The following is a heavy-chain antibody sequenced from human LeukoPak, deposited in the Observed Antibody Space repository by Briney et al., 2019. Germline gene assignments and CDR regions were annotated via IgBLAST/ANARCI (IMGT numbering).Heavy chain of an antibody. V-gene: IGHV3-74*01. CDR1: GFSFSSSW. D-gene: IGHD1-26*01. J-gene: IGHJ4*02. CDR2: INDDETST. Sequence: GGSLRLSCAASGFSFSSSWMHWVRQVPGKGLEWVSRINDDETSTTYAESVKGRFTISRDNAKNTLFLQMNSLRAEDTAVYYCATTGSGSYYDYWGQGTLVSVSS. CDR3: ATTGSGSYYDY.